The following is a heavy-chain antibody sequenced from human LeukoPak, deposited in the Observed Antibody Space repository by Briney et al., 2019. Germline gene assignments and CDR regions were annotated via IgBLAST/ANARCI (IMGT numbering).Heavy chain of an antibody. Sequence: SETLSLTCTVSGGSISSYYWSWIRQPPGKKLEWIGYIYSTGSTHYNAALKSRVTISVDTSKNQFSLQLNSATAADTAVYFCARETHGDLIDYWGQGTLVTVSS. D-gene: IGHD4-17*01. CDR3: ARETHGDLIDY. CDR2: IYSTGST. V-gene: IGHV4-59*01. J-gene: IGHJ4*02. CDR1: GGSISSYY.